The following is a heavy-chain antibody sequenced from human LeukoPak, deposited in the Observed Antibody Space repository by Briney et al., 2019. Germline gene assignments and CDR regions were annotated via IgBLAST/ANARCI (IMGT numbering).Heavy chain of an antibody. D-gene: IGHD3-10*01. J-gene: IGHJ5*02. V-gene: IGHV4-39*07. CDR1: GGSISSSSYY. CDR3: ARDRSREYNWFDP. CDR2: IYYSGST. Sequence: SETLSLTCTVSGGSISSSSYYWGWIRQPPGKGLEWIGSIYYSGSTYYNPSLKSRVTISVDTSKNQFSLKLSSVTAADTAVYYCARDRSREYNWFDPWGQGTLVTVSS.